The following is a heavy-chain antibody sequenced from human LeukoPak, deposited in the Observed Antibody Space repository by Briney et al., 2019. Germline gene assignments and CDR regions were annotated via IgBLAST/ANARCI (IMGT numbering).Heavy chain of an antibody. CDR1: SGSLSSSY. Sequence: SETLSLTCTLSSGSLSSSYWSWIRQPAGKGLEWIGRIYTSGSTNYNPSLKSRVTISVDTSKNQFSLKLSSVTAADTAVYYCARVGDIVVADAFDIWGQGTMVTVSS. CDR2: IYTSGST. D-gene: IGHD2-2*01. J-gene: IGHJ3*02. CDR3: ARVGDIVVADAFDI. V-gene: IGHV4-4*07.